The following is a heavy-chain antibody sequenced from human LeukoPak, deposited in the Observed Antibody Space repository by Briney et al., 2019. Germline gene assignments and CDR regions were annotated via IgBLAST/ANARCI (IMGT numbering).Heavy chain of an antibody. J-gene: IGHJ6*02. CDR2: ISNSGSTV. V-gene: IGHV3-11*01. Sequence: GGSLRLSSAASGFTFRDYYMTWLRQAPGKGLEWLSYISNSGSTVFYADSIKGRFTVSRDNAKRSLYLQIESLRDDDTAVYHCALGTINKDYYFGMDVWGQGTTVTVSS. CDR3: ALGTINKDYYFGMDV. D-gene: IGHD2-8*01. CDR1: GFTFRDYY.